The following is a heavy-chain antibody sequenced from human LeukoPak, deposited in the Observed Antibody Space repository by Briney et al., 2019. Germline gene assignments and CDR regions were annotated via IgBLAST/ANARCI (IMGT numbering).Heavy chain of an antibody. Sequence: GSSVKVSCKASGDTLSSYAISWVRQAPGQGLEWMGRIIPILGIANYAQKFQGRVTITADKSTSTAYMELSSLRSEDTAVYYCARARYYYDSSGFKDPWGQGTLVTVSS. CDR1: GDTLSSYA. D-gene: IGHD3-22*01. V-gene: IGHV1-69*04. CDR2: IIPILGIA. CDR3: ARARYYYDSSGFKDP. J-gene: IGHJ5*02.